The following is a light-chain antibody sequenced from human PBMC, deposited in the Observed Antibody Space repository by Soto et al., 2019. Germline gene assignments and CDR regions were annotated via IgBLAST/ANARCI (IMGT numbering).Light chain of an antibody. CDR1: QSVSTRS. CDR3: QQYGNSPWT. J-gene: IGKJ1*01. Sequence: EIVLTQSPGTLSLSPGERATLSCRASQSVSTRSLAWYQQKPGQAPRLLISGASSRAADIPDRFSGSGSGTDFTLTISRLEPEDFAVYYCQQYGNSPWTFGQGTKVEIK. V-gene: IGKV3-20*01. CDR2: GAS.